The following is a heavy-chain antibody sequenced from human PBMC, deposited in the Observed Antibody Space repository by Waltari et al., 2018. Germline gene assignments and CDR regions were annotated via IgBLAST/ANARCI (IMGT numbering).Heavy chain of an antibody. CDR2: INTLTGNT. CDR3: GRVGVQSGADY. J-gene: IGHJ4*02. V-gene: IGHV1-18*01. Sequence: QVHLVQCGAEMKKPGASVSVACKASGYTFTTYTITWVRQAPGQGLEWMGWINTLTGNTDYAKNLQGRVTMTADTSTNTAYMELSNLRSDDSAVYYCGRVGVQSGADYWGQGTLVTVSS. CDR1: GYTFTTYT. D-gene: IGHD3-10*01.